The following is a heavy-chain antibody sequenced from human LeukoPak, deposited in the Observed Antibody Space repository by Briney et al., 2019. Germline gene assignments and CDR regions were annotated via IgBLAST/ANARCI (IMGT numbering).Heavy chain of an antibody. J-gene: IGHJ6*02. CDR2: ISYDGSNK. Sequence: PGGSLRLSCAASGFTFSSYGMHWVRQAPGKGLEWVAVISYDGSNKYYADSVKGRFTISRDNSKNTLYLQMNSLRAEDTAVYYCAKGVYQLLDYYYYYGMDVWGQGTTVTVSS. V-gene: IGHV3-30*18. D-gene: IGHD2-2*01. CDR1: GFTFSSYG. CDR3: AKGVYQLLDYYYYYGMDV.